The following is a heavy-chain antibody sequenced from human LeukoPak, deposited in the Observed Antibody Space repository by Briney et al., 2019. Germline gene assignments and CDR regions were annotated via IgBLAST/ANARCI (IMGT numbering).Heavy chain of an antibody. CDR3: ATTYRAVAGPIDY. CDR1: GGSSTGYY. CDR2: IYRSGST. D-gene: IGHD6-19*01. J-gene: IGHJ4*02. V-gene: IGHV4-34*01. Sequence: SETLSLTCAIYGGSSTGYYWTWIRQPPGKGLEWIGEIYRSGSTSYNPSLKSRVTISVDKSKNQFSLKLSSVTAADTAVYYCATTYRAVAGPIDYWGQGTLVAVSS.